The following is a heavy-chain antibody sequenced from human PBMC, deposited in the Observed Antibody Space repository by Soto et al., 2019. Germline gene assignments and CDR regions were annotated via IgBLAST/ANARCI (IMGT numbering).Heavy chain of an antibody. CDR1: GGTLSSYA. Sequence: QVQLVQSGAEVKKPGSSVKVSCKSSGGTLSSYAIRWVRQAPGQGLEWMGGIIPIFGTSNYAQKFQGRVTITADRSTSTTYMEVSSLRSEDTAVYYCAGSKSTFDIWGQGTMVTVSS. CDR2: IIPIFGTS. V-gene: IGHV1-69*06. CDR3: AGSKSTFDI. J-gene: IGHJ3*02.